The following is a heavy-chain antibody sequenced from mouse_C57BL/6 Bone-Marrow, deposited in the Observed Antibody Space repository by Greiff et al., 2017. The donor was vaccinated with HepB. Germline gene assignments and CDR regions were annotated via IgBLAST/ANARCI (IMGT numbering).Heavy chain of an antibody. CDR3: VRDWGGTDGFYAMDY. J-gene: IGHJ4*01. CDR2: IRSKSSNYAT. Sequence: EVHLVESGGGLVQPKGSLKLSCAASGFTFNTYAMHWVRQAPGKGSEWVARIRSKSSNYATYYADSVKDRFTISRDDSQSMLYLQMNNLKTEDTAMYDWVRDWGGTDGFYAMDYWGQGTSVTVSS. D-gene: IGHD4-1*01. CDR1: GFTFNTYA. V-gene: IGHV10-3*01.